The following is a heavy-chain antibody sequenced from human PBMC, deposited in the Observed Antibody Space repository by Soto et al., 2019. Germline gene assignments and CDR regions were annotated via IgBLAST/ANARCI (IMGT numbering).Heavy chain of an antibody. Sequence: SETLSLTCAVYGGSFSGYYWSWIRQPPGKWLEWIGEINHSGSTNYNPSLKSRVTISVDTSKNQFSLKLSSVTAADTAVYYCARIGRLRRIAVAGTSYYYGMDVWGQGXTVTVSS. CDR3: ARIGRLRRIAVAGTSYYYGMDV. D-gene: IGHD6-19*01. CDR1: GGSFSGYY. J-gene: IGHJ6*02. CDR2: INHSGST. V-gene: IGHV4-34*01.